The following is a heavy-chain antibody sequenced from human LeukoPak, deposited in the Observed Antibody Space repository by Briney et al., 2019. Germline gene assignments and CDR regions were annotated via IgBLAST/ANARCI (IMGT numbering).Heavy chain of an antibody. Sequence: PGGSLRLSCEVSGFIFSNYAMSWVRQAPGKRLEWVSSLSGGGIATYYADSVKGRFTISRDNAKNSLYLQMNSLRAEDTALYYCARETSYSYERSFDYWGQGTLVTVSS. CDR3: ARETSYSYERSFDY. J-gene: IGHJ4*02. CDR2: LSGGGIAT. V-gene: IGHV3-23*01. CDR1: GFIFSNYA. D-gene: IGHD5-18*01.